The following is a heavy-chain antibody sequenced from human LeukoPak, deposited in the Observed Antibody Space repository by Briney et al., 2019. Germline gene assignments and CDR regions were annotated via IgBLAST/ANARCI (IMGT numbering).Heavy chain of an antibody. D-gene: IGHD6-19*01. Sequence: PGGSLRLSCAAPGFTFSDYYMSWIRQAPGKGLEWISYIWSESKISYADSVKGRFTISRDNAKNSLYLQMNSLRVEDTAVYYCASQGDGSGWYSGYFDYWGQGALVTVSS. CDR2: IWSESKI. J-gene: IGHJ4*02. CDR3: ASQGDGSGWYSGYFDY. CDR1: GFTFSDYY. V-gene: IGHV3-11*01.